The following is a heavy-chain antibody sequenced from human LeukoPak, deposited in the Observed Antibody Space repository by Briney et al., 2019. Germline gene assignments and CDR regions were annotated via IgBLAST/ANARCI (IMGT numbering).Heavy chain of an antibody. CDR3: ARTIAAAGTLDY. D-gene: IGHD6-13*01. V-gene: IGHV1-2*02. CDR1: GYTFTSYY. J-gene: IGHJ4*02. CDR2: INPNSGGT. Sequence: ASVKVSCKASGYTFTSYYMHWVRQAPGQGLEWMGWINPNSGGTNYAQKFQGRVTMTRDTSISTAYMELSRLRSDDTAVYYCARTIAAAGTLDYWGQGTLVTVSS.